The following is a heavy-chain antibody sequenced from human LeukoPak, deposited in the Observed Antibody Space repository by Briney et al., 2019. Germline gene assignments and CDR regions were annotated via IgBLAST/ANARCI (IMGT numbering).Heavy chain of an antibody. CDR3: ARDIVVVVAQHYYYFDY. V-gene: IGHV3-21*01. Sequence: GGSLRLSCAASRFTFSTYSMNWVRQAPGKGLEWVSSISSSSSYIYYADSVKGRFTISRDNAKNSLYLQMNSLRAEDTAVYYCARDIVVVVAQHYYYFDYWGQGTLVTVSS. D-gene: IGHD2-15*01. CDR2: ISSSSSYI. CDR1: RFTFSTYS. J-gene: IGHJ4*02.